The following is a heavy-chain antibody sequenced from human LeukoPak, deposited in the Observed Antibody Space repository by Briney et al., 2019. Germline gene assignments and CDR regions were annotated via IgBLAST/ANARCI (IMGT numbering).Heavy chain of an antibody. V-gene: IGHV4-59*01. CDR2: IYYSGST. J-gene: IGHJ3*02. CDR3: ARDSKDAFDI. CDR1: GGSISSYY. Sequence: TASETLSLTCTVSGGSISSYYWSWIRQPPGKGLEWIGYIYYSGSTNYNPSLKSRVTISVDTSKNQFSLKLSSVTAADTAVYYCARDSKDAFDIWGQGTMVTVSS.